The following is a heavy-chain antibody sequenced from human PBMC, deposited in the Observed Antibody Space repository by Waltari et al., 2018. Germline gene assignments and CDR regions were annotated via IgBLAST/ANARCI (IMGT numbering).Heavy chain of an antibody. CDR1: GGSISSSSYY. J-gene: IGHJ4*02. D-gene: IGHD6-19*01. V-gene: IGHV4-39*01. CDR2: IYYSGST. CDR3: ARPVAVAGRADYFDY. Sequence: QLQLQESGPGLVKPSETLSLTCTVSGGSISSSSYYWGWIRQPPGKGLEWIGSIYYSGSTYYNPSLKSQVTRSVDTSKNQFSLKLSSVTAADTAVYYCARPVAVAGRADYFDYWGQGTLVTVSS.